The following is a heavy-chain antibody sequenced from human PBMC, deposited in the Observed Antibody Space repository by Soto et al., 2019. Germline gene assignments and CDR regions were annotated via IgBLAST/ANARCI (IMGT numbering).Heavy chain of an antibody. V-gene: IGHV1-18*01. CDR2: ISPYNGNT. CDR1: GYTFTAYG. CDR3: ARKGTVYYYAS. J-gene: IGHJ4*02. D-gene: IGHD1-7*01. Sequence: QVQLVQSGAEVKKPGASVKVSCKTSGYTFTAYGISWVRQAPGQGLEGMGWISPYNGNTHYAQKFQGRVTMTTDTSTGTAYMELRNLGSDDTAMYYCARKGTVYYYASWGQGTLVTVSS.